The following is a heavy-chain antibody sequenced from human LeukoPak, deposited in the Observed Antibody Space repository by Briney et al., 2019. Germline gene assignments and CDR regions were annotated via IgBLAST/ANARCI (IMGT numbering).Heavy chain of an antibody. CDR1: GGSISSYY. Sequence: SETLSLTCTVSGGSISSYYWSWIRQPAGKGLEWIGRIYTSGSTNYNPSLKSRVTMSVDTSKNQFSLKLSSVTAADTAVYYCARTVSYSSSSEHYVDYWGQGTLVTVSS. CDR3: ARTVSYSSSSEHYVDY. V-gene: IGHV4-4*07. CDR2: IYTSGST. D-gene: IGHD6-6*01. J-gene: IGHJ4*02.